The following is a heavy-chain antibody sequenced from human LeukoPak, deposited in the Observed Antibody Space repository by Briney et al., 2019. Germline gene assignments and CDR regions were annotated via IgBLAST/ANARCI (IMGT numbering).Heavy chain of an antibody. CDR3: AREEGTAGYHYYYYYGMDV. CDR2: ISSSSSTI. CDR1: GFTFSSYS. Sequence: PGGSLRLSCAASGFTFSSYSMNWVRQAPGKGLEWVSYISSSSSTIYYADSVKGRFTISRDNAKNSLYLQMNSLRAEDTAVYYCAREEGTAGYHYYYYYGMDVWGQGTTVTVSS. D-gene: IGHD1-1*01. J-gene: IGHJ6*02. V-gene: IGHV3-48*01.